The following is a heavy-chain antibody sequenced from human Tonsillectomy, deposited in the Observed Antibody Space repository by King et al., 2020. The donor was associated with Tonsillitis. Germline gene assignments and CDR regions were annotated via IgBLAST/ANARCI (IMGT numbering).Heavy chain of an antibody. Sequence: VQLVESGGGLVQPGRSLRLSCTTSGFTFGDVGMSWFRQAPGKGLEWVGFIRSKGYGGTTDYAASVKGRFTITRDDSSSIMYLQMNSLRTEDTAVYSCVRDGRGCEWNYLDSWGQGTLVTVSS. V-gene: IGHV3-49*03. J-gene: IGHJ4*02. CDR2: IRSKGYGGTT. CDR3: VRDGRGCEWNYLDS. D-gene: IGHD2-8*01. CDR1: GFTFGDVG.